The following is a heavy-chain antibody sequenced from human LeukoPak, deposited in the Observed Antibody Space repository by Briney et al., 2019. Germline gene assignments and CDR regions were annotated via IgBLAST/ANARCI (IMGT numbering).Heavy chain of an antibody. CDR1: GFTFSSFG. J-gene: IGHJ3*02. V-gene: IGHV3-73*01. CDR3: TRPRTSSLRYFDWYDDAFDI. CDR2: IRSKADSYAT. D-gene: IGHD3-9*01. Sequence: PGRSLRLSCAASGFTFSSFGMHWVRQASGKGLEWVGRIRSKADSYATAYAASVKGRFTISRDDSKNTAYLQMNSLKTEDTAVYYCTRPRTSSLRYFDWYDDAFDIWGQGTMVTVSS.